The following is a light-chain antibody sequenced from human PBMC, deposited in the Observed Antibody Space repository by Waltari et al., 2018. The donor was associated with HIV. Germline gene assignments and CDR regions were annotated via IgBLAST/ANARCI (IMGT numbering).Light chain of an antibody. CDR2: QES. V-gene: IGLV3-1*01. CDR1: NLGDKY. Sequence: SYELTQPPSVSVSPGQTASITCPGDNLGDKYACWYQQKPGQSPVLVIYQESKRPSGIPERFSGSNSGNTATLTISGTQARDEADYYCQAWDSSTVWVFGGGTKLTVL. J-gene: IGLJ3*02. CDR3: QAWDSSTVWV.